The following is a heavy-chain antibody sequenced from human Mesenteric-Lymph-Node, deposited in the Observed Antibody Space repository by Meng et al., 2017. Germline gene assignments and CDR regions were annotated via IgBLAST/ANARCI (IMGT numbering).Heavy chain of an antibody. J-gene: IGHJ4*02. Sequence: SETLSLTCTVSGGSISSSSYYWGWIRQPPGKGLEWIGSIYYSGSTYYNPSLKSRVTISVDTSKNQFSLKLSSVTAADTAVYYCARGNVLLWFGELFHSAYYFDYWGQGTLVTVSS. CDR2: IYYSGST. D-gene: IGHD3-10*01. CDR1: GGSISSSSYY. V-gene: IGHV4-39*07. CDR3: ARGNVLLWFGELFHSAYYFDY.